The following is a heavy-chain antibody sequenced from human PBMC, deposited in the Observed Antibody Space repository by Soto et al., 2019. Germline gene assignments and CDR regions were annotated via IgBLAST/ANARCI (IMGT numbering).Heavy chain of an antibody. J-gene: IGHJ4*02. CDR2: IDADGSGT. CDR1: GFTFPNYW. V-gene: IGHV3-74*01. Sequence: EVQVVESGGGLVQPGGSLRLSCAAYGFTFPNYWMHWGRQVPGQGLVWVSRIDADGSGTSYADSVKGRFTISRDNAKNTLSLEMTALRVADTSIYCCTTSFEFWGQGTLVTVSS. CDR3: TTSFEF.